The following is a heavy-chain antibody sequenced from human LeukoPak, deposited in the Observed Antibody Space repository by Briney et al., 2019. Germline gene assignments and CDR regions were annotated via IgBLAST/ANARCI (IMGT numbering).Heavy chain of an antibody. CDR3: ARGEAGLERRLDY. CDR2: ISYDGSNK. J-gene: IGHJ4*02. V-gene: IGHV3-30*04. D-gene: IGHD1-1*01. Sequence: GGSLRLSCAASGFTFSSYAMHWVRQAPGKGLEWVAVISYDGSNKYYADSVKGRFTISRDNSKNTLYLQMNSLRAEDTAVYYCARGEAGLERRLDYWGQGTLVTVSS. CDR1: GFTFSSYA.